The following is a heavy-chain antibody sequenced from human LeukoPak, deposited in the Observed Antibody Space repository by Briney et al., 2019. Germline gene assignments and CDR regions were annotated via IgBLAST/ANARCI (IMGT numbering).Heavy chain of an antibody. J-gene: IGHJ6*03. CDR1: GFTFSNYA. D-gene: IGHD3-22*01. Sequence: QPGGSLRLSCAASGFTFSNYAMSWVRQAPGRGLEWVSAISSSGGSTYYADSVKGRFTISRDNSKNTLHLQMNSLRAEDTAVYYCARDYYDSGGYYSDYYYMDVWGKGTTVTVSS. CDR2: ISSSGGST. CDR3: ARDYYDSGGYYSDYYYMDV. V-gene: IGHV3-23*01.